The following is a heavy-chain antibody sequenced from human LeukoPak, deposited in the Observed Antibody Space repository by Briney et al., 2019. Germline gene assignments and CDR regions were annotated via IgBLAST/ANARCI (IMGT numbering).Heavy chain of an antibody. J-gene: IGHJ4*02. Sequence: GRSLRLSCAASGFTFSSYGMHWVRQAPGKGLEWVGRIKSKTDGGTTDYAAPVKGRFTISRDDSKNTLYLQMNSLKTEDTAVYYCTTDSSGYYGVGFDYWGQGTLVTVSS. CDR3: TTDSSGYYGVGFDY. CDR2: IKSKTDGGTT. CDR1: GFTFSSYG. V-gene: IGHV3-15*01. D-gene: IGHD3-22*01.